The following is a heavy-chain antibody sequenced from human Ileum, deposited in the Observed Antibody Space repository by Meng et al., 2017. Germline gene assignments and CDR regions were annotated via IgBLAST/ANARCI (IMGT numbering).Heavy chain of an antibody. CDR3: VRYIIYGSGLYTDYHYYYGRDD. V-gene: IGHV4-38-2*02. J-gene: IGHJ6*02. D-gene: IGHD3-10*01. CDR2: IYHGGNT. Sequence: SETLSFTCTVLGYFISSGHYGGWIRQSPEKGREWIGAIYHGGNTYYNPSHESRVTVSIDTSENQFSLTLRSVTTADTDVYYCVRYIIYGSGLYTDYHYYYGRDDWGQGTTVTGSS. CDR1: GYFISSGHY.